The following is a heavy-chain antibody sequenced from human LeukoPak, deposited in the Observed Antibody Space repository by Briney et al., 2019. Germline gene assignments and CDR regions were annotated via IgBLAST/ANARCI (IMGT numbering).Heavy chain of an antibody. CDR1: GYSISSGYY. CDR2: IYHSGST. Sequence: PSETLSLTCAVSGYSISSGYYWGWIRQPPGKGLEWIGSIYHSGSTYYNPSLKSRVTISVDTSKNQFSLKLSSVTAADTAVYYFARVGGYDILTGYYPLPFDYWGQGTLVTVSS. CDR3: ARVGGYDILTGYYPLPFDY. V-gene: IGHV4-38-2*01. D-gene: IGHD3-9*01. J-gene: IGHJ4*02.